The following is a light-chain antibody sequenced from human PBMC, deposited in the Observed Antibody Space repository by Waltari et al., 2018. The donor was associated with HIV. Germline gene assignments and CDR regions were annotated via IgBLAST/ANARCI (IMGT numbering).Light chain of an antibody. CDR1: SSAIGAYNY. CDR3: CSYAGSSWV. CDR2: DVR. V-gene: IGLV2-11*01. Sequence: QSALTQTRSVSGAPGQSVTISRTGTSSAIGAYNYLSWYQQYPGQAPKLMIYDVRERPSGVPDRFSGSKSGNTASLTISGLQAEDETDYYCCSYAGSSWVFGGGTKLTVL. J-gene: IGLJ3*02.